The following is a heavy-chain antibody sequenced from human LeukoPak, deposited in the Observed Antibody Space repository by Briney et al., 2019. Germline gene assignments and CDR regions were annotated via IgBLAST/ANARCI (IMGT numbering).Heavy chain of an antibody. CDR3: ARSPDYYESTGSVDAFDI. V-gene: IGHV4-4*02. CDR2: IYYSGTA. J-gene: IGHJ3*02. Sequence: SETLSLTCAVSGDSITNPKWWSWVRQPPGKGLEWLGEIYYSGTANYNPSLGSRVTISVDKSKNQFSLKLSSVTAADTAVYYCARSPDYYESTGSVDAFDIWGHGTMVTVSA. D-gene: IGHD3-22*01. CDR1: GDSITNPKW.